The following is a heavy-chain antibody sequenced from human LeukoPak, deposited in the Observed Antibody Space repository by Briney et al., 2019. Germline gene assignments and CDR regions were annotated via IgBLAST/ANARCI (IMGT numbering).Heavy chain of an antibody. D-gene: IGHD4-17*01. Sequence: GESLKISCKGSGHSFTSYWITWVRQMPGKGLEWMGRIDPSDSYTNYSPSFQGHVTISADKSISTAYLQWSSLKASDTAMYYCATATTIYYYYGMDVWGQGTTVTVSS. J-gene: IGHJ6*02. CDR1: GHSFTSYW. V-gene: IGHV5-10-1*01. CDR3: ATATTIYYYYGMDV. CDR2: IDPSDSYT.